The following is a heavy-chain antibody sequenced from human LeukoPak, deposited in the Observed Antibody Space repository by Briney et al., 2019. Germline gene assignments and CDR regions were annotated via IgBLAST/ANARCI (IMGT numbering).Heavy chain of an antibody. J-gene: IGHJ6*02. CDR1: GGSISSDSYY. D-gene: IGHD6-19*01. CDR3: ARHFSNGWVYYYGMDV. Sequence: SETPSLTCTVSGGSISSDSYYWGWIRQPPGKGLQWIGSIYYSGSTYYSSSLKSRVTMSVDTSKNQFSLKLSSVTAADTAVYYCARHFSNGWVYYYGMDVWGQGTTVTVSS. V-gene: IGHV4-39*01. CDR2: IYYSGST.